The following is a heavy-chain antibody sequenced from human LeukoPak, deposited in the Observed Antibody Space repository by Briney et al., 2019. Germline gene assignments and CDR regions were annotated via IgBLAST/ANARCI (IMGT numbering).Heavy chain of an antibody. CDR2: INPNTGGT. D-gene: IGHD3-22*01. V-gene: IGHV1-2*02. Sequence: ASVKVSCKASGYTFTGYYMHWVRQAPGQGLEGMGWINPNTGGTNYAQKFQGRVTMTRDTSISTAYMELSRLRSDDTAVYYCATGYYYDYSGYPDYWGQGTLVTVSS. CDR1: GYTFTGYY. J-gene: IGHJ4*02. CDR3: ATGYYYDYSGYPDY.